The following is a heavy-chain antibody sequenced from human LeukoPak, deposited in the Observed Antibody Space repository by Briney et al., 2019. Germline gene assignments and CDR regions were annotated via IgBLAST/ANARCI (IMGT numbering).Heavy chain of an antibody. V-gene: IGHV1-18*01. J-gene: IGHJ4*02. CDR3: ARDLSGGYLGY. Sequence: ASVKVSCKASGGTFSSYAISWVRQAPGQGLEWMGWISAYNGNTNYAQKLQGRVTMTTDTSTSTAYMELRSLRSDDTAVYYCARDLSGGYLGYWGQGTLVTVSS. D-gene: IGHD3-10*01. CDR2: ISAYNGNT. CDR1: GGTFSSYA.